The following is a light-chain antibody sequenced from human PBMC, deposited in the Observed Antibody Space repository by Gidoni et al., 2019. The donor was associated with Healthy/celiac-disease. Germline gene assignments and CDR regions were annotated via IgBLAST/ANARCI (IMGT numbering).Light chain of an antibody. J-gene: IGLJ2*01. CDR1: SSDFGGYNY. Sequence: QSALTQPASVSGSPGQSITISCTGTSSDFGGYNYVSWYQQHPGKAPKLMIYEVSNRPSGVSNRFSGSKSGNTASLTIAGLQAEDEADYYCSSYTSSSTVFGGGTKLTV. V-gene: IGLV2-14*01. CDR3: SSYTSSSTV. CDR2: EVS.